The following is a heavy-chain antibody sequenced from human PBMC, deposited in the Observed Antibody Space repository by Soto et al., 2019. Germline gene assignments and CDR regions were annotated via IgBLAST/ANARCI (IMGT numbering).Heavy chain of an antibody. CDR2: IIPIFGTA. D-gene: IGHD3-16*01. CDR1: GGTFSSYA. J-gene: IGHJ6*02. CDR3: ARPGFRGEEYYYYGMDV. V-gene: IGHV1-69*13. Sequence: SVKVSCKXSGGTFSSYAISWVRQAPGQGLEWMGGIIPIFGTANYAQKFQGRVTITADESTSTAYMELSSLRSEDTAVYYCARPGFRGEEYYYYGMDVWGQGTTVTVSS.